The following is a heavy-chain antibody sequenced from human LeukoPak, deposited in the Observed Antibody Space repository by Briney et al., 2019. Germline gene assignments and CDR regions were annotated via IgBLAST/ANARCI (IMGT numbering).Heavy chain of an antibody. CDR2: IYRGDSDT. CDR3: ARTDGSGSTLSFDM. D-gene: IGHD3-22*01. V-gene: IGHV5-51*01. J-gene: IGHJ3*02. CDR1: GYSFTSYW. Sequence: GESLKISCKGSGYSFTSYWIGWVRQPPGKGLEWMGIIYRGDSDTRYSPSFQGQVTISVDKSISTAYLQWNTLKASDTAMYYCARTDGSGSTLSFDMWCQGRMVTVSS.